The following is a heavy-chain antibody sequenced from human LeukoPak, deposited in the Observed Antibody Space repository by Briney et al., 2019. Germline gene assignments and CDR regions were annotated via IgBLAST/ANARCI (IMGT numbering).Heavy chain of an antibody. D-gene: IGHD3-22*01. J-gene: IGHJ4*02. V-gene: IGHV3-23*01. CDR3: AKARDDSSDYYFDY. CDR2: ISGSGGST. CDR1: GFTFSSYG. Sequence: GGSLRLSCAASGFTFSSYGMSWVRQAPGKGLEWVSAISGSGGSTYYADSVKGRFTISRDNSKNTLYLQMNSLRAEDTALYYCAKARDDSSDYYFDYWGQGTLVTVSS.